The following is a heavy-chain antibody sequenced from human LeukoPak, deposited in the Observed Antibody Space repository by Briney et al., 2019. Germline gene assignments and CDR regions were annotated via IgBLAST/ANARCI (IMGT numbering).Heavy chain of an antibody. CDR1: GFTFSSYA. J-gene: IGHJ3*02. CDR2: ISSNGGST. D-gene: IGHD2-15*01. Sequence: GGSLRLSCAASGFTFSSYAMHWVRQAPGEGLEYVSAISSNGGSTYYANSVKGRFTISRDNSKNTLYLQMGSLRAEDMAVYYCARVEGYCSGGSCYGAFDIWGQGTMVTVSS. CDR3: ARVEGYCSGGSCYGAFDI. V-gene: IGHV3-64*01.